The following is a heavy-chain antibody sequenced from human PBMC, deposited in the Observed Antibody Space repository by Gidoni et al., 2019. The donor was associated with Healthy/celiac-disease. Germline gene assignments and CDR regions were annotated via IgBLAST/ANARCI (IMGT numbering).Heavy chain of an antibody. V-gene: IGHV4-34*01. CDR3: ARDASWNDFWSGYYTGNWFDP. J-gene: IGHJ5*02. CDR1: GGSCSGYY. Sequence: QVQLQQWGAGLLKPSETLSLTCAVHGGSCSGYYWSWIRQPPGKGLELIGEINHSGSTNYNPSLKSRVTISVDTSKNRFSLKLSSVTAADTAVYYCARDASWNDFWSGYYTGNWFDPWGQGTLVTVSS. D-gene: IGHD3-3*01. CDR2: INHSGST.